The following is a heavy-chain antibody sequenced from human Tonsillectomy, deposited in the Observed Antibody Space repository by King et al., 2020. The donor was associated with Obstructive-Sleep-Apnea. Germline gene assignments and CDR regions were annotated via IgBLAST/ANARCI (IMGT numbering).Heavy chain of an antibody. CDR1: GFTFSSYA. CDR2: ISYDGSNK. D-gene: IGHD3-10*01. Sequence: VQLVESGGGVVQPGRSLRLSCAASGFTFSSYAMHWVRQAPGKGLEWVAVISYDGSNKYFADSVKGRFTISRDNSKNTLYLQMNSLRAEDTAVYYCARGPALLWFGELYLDYWGQGTLVTVSS. J-gene: IGHJ4*02. V-gene: IGHV3-30*04. CDR3: ARGPALLWFGELYLDY.